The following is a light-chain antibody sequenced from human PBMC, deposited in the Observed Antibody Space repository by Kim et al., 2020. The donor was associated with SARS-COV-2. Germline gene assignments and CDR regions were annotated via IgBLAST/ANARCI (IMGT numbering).Light chain of an antibody. J-gene: IGLJ3*02. V-gene: IGLV2-14*01. CDR1: SSDIGGYNY. CDR2: DVS. CDR3: SSYTGSSTPWV. Sequence: QSVLTQPASVSGSPGQSITISCTGTSSDIGGYNYVSWYLQHSGKAPKLMIYDVSKRPSGVSNRFSGSKSGNTASLTISGLQAEDEADYYCSSYTGSSTPWVFGGGTNLTVL.